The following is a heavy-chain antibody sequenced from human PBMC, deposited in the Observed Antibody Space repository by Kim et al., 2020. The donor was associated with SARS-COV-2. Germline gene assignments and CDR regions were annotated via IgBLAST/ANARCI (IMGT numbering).Heavy chain of an antibody. CDR2: ST. D-gene: IGHD3-10*01. V-gene: IGHV3-23*01. J-gene: IGHJ4*02. CDR3: ATLVRGVIRR. Sequence: STYDADSVKGRFTIASDNSKNTLYLQMSSLSAEDTAVYYWATLVRGVIRRWGQGTLVTVSS.